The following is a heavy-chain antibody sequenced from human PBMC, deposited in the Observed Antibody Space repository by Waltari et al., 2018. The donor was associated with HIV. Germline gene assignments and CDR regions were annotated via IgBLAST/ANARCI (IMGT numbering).Heavy chain of an antibody. CDR3: AHRSRSTVVTGSAFDI. Sequence: QITLKESGPTLVKPTQTLTLTCTFSGFSLSTSGVGVGWIRQPPGKALEWLALIYWNDDKRYSPSLKSRLTITKDTSKNQVVLTMTNMDPVDTATYYCAHRSRSTVVTGSAFDIWGQGTMVTVSS. CDR2: IYWNDDK. V-gene: IGHV2-5*01. J-gene: IGHJ3*02. CDR1: GFSLSTSGVG. D-gene: IGHD2-15*01.